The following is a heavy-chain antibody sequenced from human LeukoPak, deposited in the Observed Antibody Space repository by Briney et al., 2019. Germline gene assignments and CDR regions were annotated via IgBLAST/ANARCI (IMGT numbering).Heavy chain of an antibody. CDR1: GGSFSGYY. CDR3: ARVGYFDWFISSGAFDI. D-gene: IGHD3-9*01. V-gene: IGHV4-34*01. Sequence: SETLSLTCAVYGGSFSGYYRSWIRPPAGKGLAWIGEIYHRGSTNYNPSLKNRATISVDTSKNQFSLMLGSVTAADTAVYYCARVGYFDWFISSGAFDIWGQGTMVTVSS. J-gene: IGHJ3*02. CDR2: IYHRGST.